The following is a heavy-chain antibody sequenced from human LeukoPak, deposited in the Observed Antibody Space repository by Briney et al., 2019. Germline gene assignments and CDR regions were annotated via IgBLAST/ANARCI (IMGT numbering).Heavy chain of an antibody. CDR1: GGSISSSSYY. V-gene: IGHV4-39*01. J-gene: IGHJ5*02. D-gene: IGHD3-22*01. Sequence: PSETLSLTCTVSGGSISSSSYYWGWIRQPPGKGLEWIGSIYYSGSTYYNPSLKSRVTISVDTSKNQFSLKLSSVTAADTAVYYCARHFSGITMIGEFDPWGQGTLVTVSS. CDR2: IYYSGST. CDR3: ARHFSGITMIGEFDP.